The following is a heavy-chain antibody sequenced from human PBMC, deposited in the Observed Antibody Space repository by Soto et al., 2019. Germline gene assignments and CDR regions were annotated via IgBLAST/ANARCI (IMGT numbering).Heavy chain of an antibody. V-gene: IGHV2-5*02. Sequence: SGPTLVKPTQTLTLTCTFSGFSLSTSGVGVGWIRQPPGKALEWLALIYWDDDKRYSPSLKSRLTITKDTSKNQVVLKMTNMDPVDTATYYCAHTRGIGRGYDSGYYYYYMDVWGKGTTVTVSS. J-gene: IGHJ6*03. CDR2: IYWDDDK. CDR1: GFSLSTSGVG. D-gene: IGHD5-12*01. CDR3: AHTRGIGRGYDSGYYYYYMDV.